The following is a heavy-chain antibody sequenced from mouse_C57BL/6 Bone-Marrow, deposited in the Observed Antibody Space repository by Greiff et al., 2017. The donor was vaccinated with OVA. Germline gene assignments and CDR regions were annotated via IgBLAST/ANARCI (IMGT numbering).Heavy chain of an antibody. D-gene: IGHD1-1*01. CDR1: GFNFTDYY. V-gene: IGHV14-2*01. CDR2: FDPEDGET. CDR3: ARITPVGEGY. Sequence: VQLKQSGAELVKPGASVKLSCTASGFNFTDYYMHWVKQRTEQGLEWIGRFDPEDGETKYDPKFQGKATLTAAPSSSTAYLQLSSMTSEDTAVYYCARITPVGEGYWGQGTTLTVSS. J-gene: IGHJ2*01.